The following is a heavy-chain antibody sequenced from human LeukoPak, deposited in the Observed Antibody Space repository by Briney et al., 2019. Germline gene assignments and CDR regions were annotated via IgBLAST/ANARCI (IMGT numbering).Heavy chain of an antibody. J-gene: IGHJ6*03. Sequence: GGSLRLSCAASGFTFDDYAMHWVRQSPEKGLEWVSLITWDGGSAYYADSVKGRFTIPRDNSKDCLYLQMNSLRAEDTALYYCAKGETGYSPYYMDVWGKGTTVTVSS. V-gene: IGHV3-43D*03. D-gene: IGHD2-15*01. CDR2: ITWDGGSA. CDR3: AKGETGYSPYYMDV. CDR1: GFTFDDYA.